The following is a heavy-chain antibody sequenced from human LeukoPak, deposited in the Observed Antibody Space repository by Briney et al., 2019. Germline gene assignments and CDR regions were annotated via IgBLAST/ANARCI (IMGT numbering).Heavy chain of an antibody. CDR2: IYYSGST. J-gene: IGHJ4*02. Sequence: PSETLSLTCTVFGGSISSSSYYWGWIRQPPGKGLEWIGSIYYSGSTYYNPSLKSRVTISVDTSKNQFSLKLSSVTAADTAVYYCARFNWGEDYWGQGTLVTVSS. D-gene: IGHD7-27*01. CDR1: GGSISSSSYY. CDR3: ARFNWGEDY. V-gene: IGHV4-39*01.